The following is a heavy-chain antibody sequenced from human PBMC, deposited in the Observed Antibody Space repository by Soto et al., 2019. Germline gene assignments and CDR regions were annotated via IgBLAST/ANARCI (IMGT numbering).Heavy chain of an antibody. J-gene: IGHJ3*02. CDR3: AKERSIIGKGAFDM. CDR2: ISGGGGDST. V-gene: IGHV3-23*01. Sequence: EVHLLESGGGLVQPGGSLTLSCAASGFTFSSYAMSWVRQAPGKGLEWVSAISGGGGDSTYYADSVKGRLIISKDNSKTTLYLQMSSLRADDTTIYYCAKERSIIGKGAFDMWGQGKMVTVYS. CDR1: GFTFSSYA.